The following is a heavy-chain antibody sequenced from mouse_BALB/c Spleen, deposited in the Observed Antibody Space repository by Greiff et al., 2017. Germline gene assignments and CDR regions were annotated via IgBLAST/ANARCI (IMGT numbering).Heavy chain of an antibody. CDR3: ARGDYDVGAMDY. D-gene: IGHD2-4*01. CDR2: IWSDGST. V-gene: IGHV2-6-2*01. CDR1: GFSLTSYG. Sequence: VMLVESGPDLVAPSQSLSITCTVSGFSLTSYGVHWVRQPPGKGLEWLVVIWSDGSTTYNSALKSRLSISKDNSKSQVFLKMNSLQTDDTAMYYCARGDYDVGAMDYWGQGTSVTVSS. J-gene: IGHJ4*01.